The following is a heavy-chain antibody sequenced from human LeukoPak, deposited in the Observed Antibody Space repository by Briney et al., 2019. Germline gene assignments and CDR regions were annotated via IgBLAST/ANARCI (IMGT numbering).Heavy chain of an antibody. CDR1: GFAFSSYA. D-gene: IGHD3-22*01. Sequence: GGSLRLSCAASGFAFSSYAMSWVRQAPGKGLEWVSAISGRGGSTYYADSVKGRFTISRDNSKNTLYLQMNSLRAEDTAVYYCAKPSHYYGSSGAPYYFDYWDQETLVTVSS. CDR2: ISGRGGST. J-gene: IGHJ4*02. V-gene: IGHV3-23*01. CDR3: AKPSHYYGSSGAPYYFDY.